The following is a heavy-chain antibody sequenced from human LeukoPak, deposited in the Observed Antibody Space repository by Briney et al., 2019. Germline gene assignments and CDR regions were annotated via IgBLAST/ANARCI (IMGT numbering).Heavy chain of an antibody. CDR1: GGPFSGYY. CDR2: INHNGYT. Sequence: XETLSLTCAVYGGPFSGYYWNWIRQPPGKGLEWIGEINHNGYTNYNPSLESRVTISVDTSKNQFSLKVYSLTAADTAVYFCARAGTGDRSAVFDYWGQEILVTVSS. D-gene: IGHD7-27*01. V-gene: IGHV4-34*01. CDR3: ARAGTGDRSAVFDY. J-gene: IGHJ4*02.